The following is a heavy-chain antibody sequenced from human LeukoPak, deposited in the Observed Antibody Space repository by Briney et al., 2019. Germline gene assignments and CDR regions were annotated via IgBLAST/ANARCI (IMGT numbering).Heavy chain of an antibody. CDR1: GFTFDDYA. D-gene: IGHD6-13*01. CDR3: AKDFSRGSSWFDGFDY. Sequence: GGSLRLSCAASGFTFDDYAMHWVRQAPGKGLEWVSGISWNSGSIGYADSVKGRFTISRDNAKNSLYLQMNSLRAEDTALYYCAKDFSRGSSWFDGFDYWGQGTLVTVSS. J-gene: IGHJ4*02. V-gene: IGHV3-9*01. CDR2: ISWNSGSI.